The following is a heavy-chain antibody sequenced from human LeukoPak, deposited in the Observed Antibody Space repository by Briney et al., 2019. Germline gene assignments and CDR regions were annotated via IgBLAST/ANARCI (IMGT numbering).Heavy chain of an antibody. Sequence: ASVKVSCKASGYTFTNYGISWVRQAPGQGLEWMGWINAYNGNTKNAQNLQGRVTMTTDTSTSTAYMELRSLRSDDAAVYYCARQSNRRNPSPDDAFDIWGQGTMVTVSS. V-gene: IGHV1-18*01. CDR3: ARQSNRRNPSPDDAFDI. CDR2: INAYNGNT. J-gene: IGHJ3*02. D-gene: IGHD1-14*01. CDR1: GYTFTNYG.